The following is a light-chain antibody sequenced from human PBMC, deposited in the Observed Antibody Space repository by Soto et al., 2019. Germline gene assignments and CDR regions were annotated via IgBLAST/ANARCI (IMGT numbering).Light chain of an antibody. Sequence: EIVLTQSPGTPSLSPGRRATRSCRSRQSVSSKYLAWYQQKLGHAPRLLFYGASNRATGISDRFSGNGSGTDFSLFISRLESESFAVYYCQQYKNAPRTFGQGTKVDSK. CDR1: QSVSSKY. V-gene: IGKV3-20*01. CDR2: GAS. CDR3: QQYKNAPRT. J-gene: IGKJ1*01.